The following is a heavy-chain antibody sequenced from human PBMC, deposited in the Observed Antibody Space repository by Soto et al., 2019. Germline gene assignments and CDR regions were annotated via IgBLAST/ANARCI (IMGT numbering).Heavy chain of an antibody. CDR2: IYYSGNT. J-gene: IGHJ4*02. V-gene: IGHV4-39*01. CDR1: GGSISSSGYY. D-gene: IGHD7-27*01. Sequence: PSETLSLTCTVSGGSISSSGYYWGWIRQPPGKGLEWIGSIYYSGNTYYNPSLKSRVTISVDTSKNQFSLKLSSVTAADTAVYYCARRSGSCFDYWGQGTLVTVSS. CDR3: ARRSGSCFDY.